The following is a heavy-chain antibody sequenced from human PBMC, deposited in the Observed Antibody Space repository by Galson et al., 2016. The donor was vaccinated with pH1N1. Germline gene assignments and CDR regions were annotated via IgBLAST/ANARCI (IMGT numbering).Heavy chain of an antibody. V-gene: IGHV3-30*18. CDR3: AKLASYSTSSVASYFDS. CDR1: GFTFSDYA. D-gene: IGHD6-6*01. J-gene: IGHJ4*02. Sequence: SLRLSCAASGFTFSDYAMHWVRQAPGKGLEWVAIMSYVGHNKYYADSVKGRFTISRDNSKNTLYLQMNSLRAEDTAVYYCAKLASYSTSSVASYFDSWGQGTLVTVSS. CDR2: MSYVGHNK.